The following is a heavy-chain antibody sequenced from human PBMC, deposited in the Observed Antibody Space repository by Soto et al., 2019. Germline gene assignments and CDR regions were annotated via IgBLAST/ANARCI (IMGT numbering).Heavy chain of an antibody. J-gene: IGHJ4*02. CDR3: ARSIHHTVTSPLDC. CDR1: GFTFSSYA. CDR2: ISYDGSNK. Sequence: QVQLVESGGGVVQPGRSLRLSCAASGFTFSSYAMHWVRQAPGKGLEWVELISYDGSNKFYADSVKGRFTISRDNSKNTLYLQMNSLRAEDTAVYYCARSIHHTVTSPLDCWGQGTLVTVSS. V-gene: IGHV3-30-3*01. D-gene: IGHD4-4*01.